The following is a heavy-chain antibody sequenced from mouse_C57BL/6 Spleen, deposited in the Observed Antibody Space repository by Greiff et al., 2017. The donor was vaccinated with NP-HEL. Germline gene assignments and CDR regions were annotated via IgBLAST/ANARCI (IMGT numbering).Heavy chain of an antibody. V-gene: IGHV1-82*01. CDR3: ARIYDGYPYYFDY. D-gene: IGHD2-3*01. J-gene: IGHJ2*01. CDR1: GYAFSSSW. CDR2: IYPGDGDT. Sequence: QVQLKQSGPELVKPGASVKISCKASGYAFSSSWMNWVKQRPGKGLEWIGGIYPGDGDTNYNGKFKGKATLTADKSSSTAYMQLSSLTSEDSAVYFCARIYDGYPYYFDYWGQGTTLTVSS.